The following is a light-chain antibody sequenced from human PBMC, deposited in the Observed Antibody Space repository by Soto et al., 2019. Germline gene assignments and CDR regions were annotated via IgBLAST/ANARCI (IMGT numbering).Light chain of an antibody. CDR3: CSYAGSYTLVI. J-gene: IGLJ2*01. V-gene: IGLV2-11*01. CDR2: VVS. CDR1: SSDVGGYDY. Sequence: QSALTQPRSVSGSPGQSVTISCTGTSSDVGGYDYVSWYQQHPGEAPKLIIYVVSERPSGVPDRFSGSKSGNTASLTISGLQAEDEADYHCCSYAGSYTLVIFGGGTKLTVL.